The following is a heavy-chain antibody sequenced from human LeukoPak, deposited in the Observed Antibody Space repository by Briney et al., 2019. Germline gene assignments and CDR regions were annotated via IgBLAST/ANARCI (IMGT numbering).Heavy chain of an antibody. V-gene: IGHV3-23*01. CDR1: GFVFSDSS. D-gene: IGHD3-10*01. CDR2: NVPSGDLA. CDR3: VRGGRISDY. Sequence: GGSLRLSCTASGFVFSDSSMSWVRQGPGKGLEWVSANVPSGDLAYHADSVKGRFTISRDNSKNTLYLQMNSLRAEDTAVYYCVRGGRISDYWGQGTLVTVSS. J-gene: IGHJ4*02.